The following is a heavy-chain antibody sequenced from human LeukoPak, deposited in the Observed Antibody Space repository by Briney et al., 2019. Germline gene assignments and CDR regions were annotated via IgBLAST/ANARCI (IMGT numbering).Heavy chain of an antibody. J-gene: IGHJ4*02. CDR3: ARGGWSLDY. CDR1: GGSISNYH. CDR2: MYSSGST. V-gene: IGHV4-4*07. D-gene: IGHD6-19*01. Sequence: SETLSLTCTVSGGSISNYHWSWIRQPAGKGLEWIGRMYSSGSTNQNPSLKSRLTMSVDTSKNQFSLKLSSVTAADTAVYSCARGGWSLDYWGQGTLVTVSS.